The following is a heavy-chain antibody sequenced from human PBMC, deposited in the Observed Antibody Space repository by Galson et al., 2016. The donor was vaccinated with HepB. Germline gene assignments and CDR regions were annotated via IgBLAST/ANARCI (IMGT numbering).Heavy chain of an antibody. Sequence: SLRLSCAVSAGTFKNYAMNWVRQAPGKGLEWVAAISGSGGRTSYEDSVRGRFTISRDNSKNTLFLRMNSVGVEDTAVYFCAKSGFFGELDKWGQGTRVVVSS. J-gene: IGHJ4*02. V-gene: IGHV3-23*01. CDR1: AGTFKNYA. CDR3: AKSGFFGELDK. CDR2: ISGSGGRT. D-gene: IGHD3-10*01.